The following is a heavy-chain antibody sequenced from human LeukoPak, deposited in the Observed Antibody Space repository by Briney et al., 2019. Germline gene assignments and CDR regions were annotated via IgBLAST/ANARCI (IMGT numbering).Heavy chain of an antibody. D-gene: IGHD6-25*01. CDR2: IYYSGST. CDR3: ARSSGGGYPPDY. CDR1: GGSISSSSYY. Sequence: SETLSLTCTVSGGSISSSSYYWGWIRQPPGKGLEWIGSIYYSGSTYYNPSLKSRVTISVDTSKNQFSLKLSSVTAADTAVYYCARSSGGGYPPDYWGQGTLVTASS. V-gene: IGHV4-39*07. J-gene: IGHJ4*02.